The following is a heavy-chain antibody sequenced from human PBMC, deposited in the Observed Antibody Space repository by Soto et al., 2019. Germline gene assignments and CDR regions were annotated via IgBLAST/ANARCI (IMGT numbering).Heavy chain of an antibody. V-gene: IGHV1-3*01. CDR3: ARSTTVTTASHYYYYYGMDV. D-gene: IGHD4-4*01. CDR1: GYTFTSYA. CDR2: INAGNGNT. Sequence: GASVKVSCKASGYTFTSYAMHWVRQAPGQRLEWMGWINAGNGNTKYSQKFQGRVTITRDTSASTAYMELSSLRSEDTAVYYCARSTTVTTASHYYYYYGMDVWGQGTTVTVSS. J-gene: IGHJ6*02.